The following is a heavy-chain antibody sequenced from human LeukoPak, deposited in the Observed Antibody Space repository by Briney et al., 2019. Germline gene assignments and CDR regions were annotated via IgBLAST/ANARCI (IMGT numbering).Heavy chain of an antibody. J-gene: IGHJ4*02. CDR2: ISPYNGNK. V-gene: IGHV1-18*01. D-gene: IGHD1/OR15-1a*01. CDR3: ATGGEQLASFDY. Sequence: GLSVSLSCKASAYTFATYDFSWVRQAPGQGLEWMGWISPYNGNKKYVQKFQGRVSMTTDTSTNTAYMELRSLRSDDTAVYYCATGGEQLASFDYWGQGALVTVSS. CDR1: AYTFATYD.